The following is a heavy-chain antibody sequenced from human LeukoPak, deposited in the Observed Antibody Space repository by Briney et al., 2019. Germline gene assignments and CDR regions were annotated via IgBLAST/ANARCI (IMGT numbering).Heavy chain of an antibody. CDR2: VRYDGSKK. J-gene: IGHJ5*02. Sequence: PGGSLRLSCAASGFTFSTYGMHWVRQAPGKGLEWVAFVRYDGSKKYYTNSVKGRFTISRDNSKNTLYLQMNSLRAEDTAVYYCARGRFDPWGQGTLVTVSS. V-gene: IGHV3-30*02. CDR1: GFTFSTYG. CDR3: ARGRFDP.